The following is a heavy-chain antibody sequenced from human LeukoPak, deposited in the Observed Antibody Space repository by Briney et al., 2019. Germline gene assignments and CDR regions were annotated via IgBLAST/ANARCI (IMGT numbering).Heavy chain of an antibody. Sequence: GGSLRLSCAASGFTFSSYGMHWVRQAPGKGLEWVAVISYDGSNKYYADSVKGRFTISRDNSKNTLYLQMNSLRAEDTAVYYCAKGGVGSLLRWFDPWGQGTLVTVSS. CDR3: AKGGVGSLLRWFDP. V-gene: IGHV3-33*05. CDR1: GFTFSSYG. J-gene: IGHJ5*02. D-gene: IGHD3-10*01. CDR2: ISYDGSNK.